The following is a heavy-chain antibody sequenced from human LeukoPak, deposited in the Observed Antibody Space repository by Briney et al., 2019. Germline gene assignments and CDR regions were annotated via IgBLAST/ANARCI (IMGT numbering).Heavy chain of an antibody. CDR3: ATRTPVLGYGYT. V-gene: IGHV4-34*01. D-gene: IGHD2-21*01. CDR1: GGSFSGYY. J-gene: IGHJ4*02. Sequence: PSETLSLTCAVYGGSFSGYYWSWIRQPPGKGLEWIGEINHSGSTNYNPSLKSRVTISVDTSKNQFSLKLSSVTAADTAVYYCATRTPVLGYGYTWGQGVLVTVSS. CDR2: INHSGST.